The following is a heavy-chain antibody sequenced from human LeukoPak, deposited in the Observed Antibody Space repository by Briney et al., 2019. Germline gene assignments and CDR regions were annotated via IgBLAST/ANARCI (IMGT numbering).Heavy chain of an antibody. V-gene: IGHV4-4*07. D-gene: IGHD1-1*01. CDR1: GFSISNYY. CDR3: ARGPGPLQLGRLEAFDI. J-gene: IGHJ3*02. CDR2: IYTSSNT. Sequence: SETLSLTSTGYGFSISNYYWIWIRHPAEKGLEWIGRIYTSSNTNYNPSLNSRVTVSIDTSRNQFSLKLKSVTAADTAVYYCARGPGPLQLGRLEAFDIWGQGTMVTVSS.